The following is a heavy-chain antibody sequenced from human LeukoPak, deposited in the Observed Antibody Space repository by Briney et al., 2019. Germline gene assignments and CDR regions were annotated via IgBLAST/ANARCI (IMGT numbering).Heavy chain of an antibody. CDR3: ATLHFYAMGV. CDR1: GLTFGHQY. Sequence: GGSLRLSCAASGLTFGHQYMTWIRQTPGKGLEWVSFISGDGRRTFYPDSVKGRFTISMDNTKNSLYLQVNSLRAEDTAMYYCATLHFYAMGVWDQGTTVTVSS. CDR2: ISGDGRRT. V-gene: IGHV3-11*01. J-gene: IGHJ6*02.